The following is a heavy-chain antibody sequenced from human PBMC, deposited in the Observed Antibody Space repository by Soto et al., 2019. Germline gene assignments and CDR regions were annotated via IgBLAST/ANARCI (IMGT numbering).Heavy chain of an antibody. V-gene: IGHV5-51*01. CDR2: IYPGDSDT. CDR3: ARHLSNFRYYYYAMDV. D-gene: IGHD4-4*01. J-gene: IGHJ6*02. Sequence: GESLKISCKGSGYTFTDYWIGWVRQLPGKGLEWMGIIYPGDSDTRYCPSFQGHVTIPVDKSTSTAYLQWNTLKASDTAMYYCARHLSNFRYYYYAMDVWGQGTTVTVSS. CDR1: GYTFTDYW.